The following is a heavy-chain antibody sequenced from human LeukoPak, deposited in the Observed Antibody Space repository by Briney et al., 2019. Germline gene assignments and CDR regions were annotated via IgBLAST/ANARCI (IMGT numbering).Heavy chain of an antibody. V-gene: IGHV3-43*01. J-gene: IGHJ4*02. CDR3: AKELDTMFFDY. CDR2: AGWAGGTT. CDR1: GFNFDRYT. Sequence: GGSLRLSCATSGFNFDRYTIHWVRQAPGKGLEWVSLAGWAGGTTFYSDSVRGRFTISRDSGRKSVYLQMNSLTTDDTAFYFCAKELDTMFFDYWGQGALVTVFS. D-gene: IGHD3-10*02.